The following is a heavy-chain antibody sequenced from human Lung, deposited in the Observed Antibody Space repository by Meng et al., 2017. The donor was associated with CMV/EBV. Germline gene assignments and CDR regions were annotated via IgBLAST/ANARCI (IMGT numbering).Heavy chain of an antibody. CDR3: AREQGAMGGNYYYAMDV. D-gene: IGHD3-10*01. V-gene: IGHV3-7*01. CDR1: GFIFSNYW. J-gene: IGHJ6*02. CDR2: IKEDGSEK. Sequence: GGSLRLXCAASGFIFSNYWMTWVRQAPGKGLEWVANIKEDGSEKSYVDSVKGRFTISRDNAKNSLSLEMNSLRAEDMAVYYCAREQGAMGGNYYYAMDVWGQGTXVTVSS.